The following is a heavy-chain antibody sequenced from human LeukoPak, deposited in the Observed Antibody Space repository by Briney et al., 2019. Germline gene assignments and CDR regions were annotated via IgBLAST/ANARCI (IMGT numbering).Heavy chain of an antibody. D-gene: IGHD6-19*01. CDR1: GYTFTSYD. CDR3: ARGSSGWFDY. Sequence: ASVKVSCKASGYTFTSYDINWVRQATGQGLEWMGWINPNSGGTNYAQKFQGRVTMTRDTSISTAYMELSRLRSDDTAVYYCARGSSGWFDYWGQGTLVTVSS. CDR2: INPNSGGT. V-gene: IGHV1-2*02. J-gene: IGHJ4*02.